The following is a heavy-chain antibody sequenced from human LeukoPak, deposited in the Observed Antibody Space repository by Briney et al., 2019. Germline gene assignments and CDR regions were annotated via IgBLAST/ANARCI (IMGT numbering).Heavy chain of an antibody. V-gene: IGHV1-69*06. CDR2: IIPIFGTA. CDR1: GGTFSSYA. J-gene: IGHJ4*02. CDR3: ASVTMVRGVIPIFDY. D-gene: IGHD3-10*01. Sequence: SVKVSCKASGGTFSSYAISWVRQAPGQGLEWVGGIIPIFGTANYAQKFQGRVTITAGKSTSTAYMELSSLRSEDTAVYYCASVTMVRGVIPIFDYWGQGTLVTVSS.